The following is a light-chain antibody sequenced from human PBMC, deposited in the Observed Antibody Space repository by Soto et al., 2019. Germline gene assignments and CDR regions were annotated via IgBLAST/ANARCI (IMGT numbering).Light chain of an antibody. V-gene: IGKV1-8*01. CDR3: QQSYTAPLT. J-gene: IGKJ4*01. CDR1: QDIGTY. Sequence: AIRMTQSPSSFSASSGDRVSITCRATQDIGTYLALHHHIPGKAPNLLIFAASTLQSGDPSRFSGSGSGTDFTLTIRSLQPEDFATYYCQQSYTAPLTLGGGTKVDIK. CDR2: AAS.